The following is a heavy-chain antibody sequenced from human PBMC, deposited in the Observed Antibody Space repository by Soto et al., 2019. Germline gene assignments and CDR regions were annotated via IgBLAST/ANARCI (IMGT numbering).Heavy chain of an antibody. Sequence: QVQLQESGPGLVKPSQTLSLTCTVSVGSISGGAYYWSWIRQHPGKALEWIGYIFYTGSTFYNPSLESRVAISVDTSNKQFTLNLNSVTAADTAVYYCAREESDFRGPYRFEPWGQGTLVTVSS. J-gene: IGHJ5*02. CDR2: IFYTGST. CDR3: AREESDFRGPYRFEP. V-gene: IGHV4-31*03. D-gene: IGHD3-3*01. CDR1: VGSISGGAYY.